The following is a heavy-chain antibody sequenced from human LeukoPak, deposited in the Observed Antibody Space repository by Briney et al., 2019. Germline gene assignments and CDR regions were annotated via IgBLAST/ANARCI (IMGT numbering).Heavy chain of an antibody. CDR1: GFTFSSYA. V-gene: IGHV3-30*01. D-gene: IGHD4-23*01. CDR3: ARGVMTTVVTNDY. CDR2: ISYDGSNK. J-gene: IGHJ4*02. Sequence: GGSLRLFCAASGFTFSSYAMHWVRQAPGKGLEWVAVISYDGSNKYYADSVKGRFTISRDNSKNTLYLQMNSLRAEDTAVYYCARGVMTTVVTNDYWGQGTLVTVSS.